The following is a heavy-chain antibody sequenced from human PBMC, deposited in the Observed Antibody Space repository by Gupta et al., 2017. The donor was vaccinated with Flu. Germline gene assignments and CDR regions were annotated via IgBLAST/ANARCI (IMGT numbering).Heavy chain of an antibody. Sequence: QVQLQESGPGLVKPSQTLSLTCPVSGGSISSGGYYWRWLRQHPGKGLEWIGYIYYSGSTYYNPSLKSRVTISVDTSKNQFSLKLSSVTAADTAVYYCARAGDHSSGWYRPPDYWGQGTLVTVSS. J-gene: IGHJ4*02. CDR2: IYYSGST. V-gene: IGHV4-31*03. CDR1: GGSISSGGYY. CDR3: ARAGDHSSGWYRPPDY. D-gene: IGHD6-19*01.